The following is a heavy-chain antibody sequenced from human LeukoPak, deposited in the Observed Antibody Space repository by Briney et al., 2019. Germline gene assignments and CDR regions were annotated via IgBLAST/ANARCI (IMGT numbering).Heavy chain of an antibody. D-gene: IGHD5-24*01. CDR2: ISYEGSNK. V-gene: IGHV3-30*09. Sequence: GGSLRLSCSASGFTFSSDAMHWVRQAPGKGLKGVAVISYEGSNKFYADSVKGRFAFSRDNSKNTVYLQMDSLRDEDTAVYYCARSEMATVSGAFDIWGQGTMVTVSS. CDR3: ARSEMATVSGAFDI. CDR1: GFTFSSDA. J-gene: IGHJ3*02.